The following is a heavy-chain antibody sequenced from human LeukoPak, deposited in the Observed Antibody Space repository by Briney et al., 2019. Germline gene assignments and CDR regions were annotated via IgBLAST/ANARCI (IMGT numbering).Heavy chain of an antibody. Sequence: GGSLRLSCAASGFTFSSYAMSWVRQAPGKGLEWVSGISWNSGSIGYADSVKGRFTISRDNAKNSLYLQMNSLRAEDTAVYYCVREARESGGFDYWGQGTLVTVSS. CDR3: VREARESGGFDY. D-gene: IGHD2-15*01. J-gene: IGHJ4*02. CDR1: GFTFSSYA. CDR2: ISWNSGSI. V-gene: IGHV3-20*04.